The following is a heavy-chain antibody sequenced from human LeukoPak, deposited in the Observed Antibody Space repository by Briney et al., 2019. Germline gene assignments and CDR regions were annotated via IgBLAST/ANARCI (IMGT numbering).Heavy chain of an antibody. CDR2: ISGNGGST. Sequence: GGSLRLSCAASGFTFSTYAMNWVRQAPGKGLEWVSTISGNGGSTYYADSVKGRFTISRDNSKNTLYLQMNSLKAEDTAVYYCAKSRRLYGDFIDYWGQGTLVTVSS. J-gene: IGHJ4*02. V-gene: IGHV3-23*01. D-gene: IGHD4-17*01. CDR1: GFTFSTYA. CDR3: AKSRRLYGDFIDY.